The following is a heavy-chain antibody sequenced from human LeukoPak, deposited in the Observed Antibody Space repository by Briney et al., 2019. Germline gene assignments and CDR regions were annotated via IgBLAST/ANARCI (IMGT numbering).Heavy chain of an antibody. CDR3: ARDWSEGPIDL. V-gene: IGHV4-38-2*02. CDR2: MHFSGAT. D-gene: IGHD3-3*01. CDR1: GYSISRGYD. J-gene: IGHJ5*02. Sequence: ASDTLSLICSVSGYSISRGYDWGWIRQSLDKGLEWIASMHFSGATYHNPSFKSRVTISLDTSKNQVSLKLTSVTAADTAVYYRARDWSEGPIDLWGQGAQVTVSS.